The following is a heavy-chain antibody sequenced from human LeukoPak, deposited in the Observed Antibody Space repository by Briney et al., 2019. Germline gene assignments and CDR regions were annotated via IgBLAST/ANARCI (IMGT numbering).Heavy chain of an antibody. CDR1: GGSISSSSYY. V-gene: IGHV4-39*07. CDR3: ARDREGSYRLNWFDP. CDR2: IYYSGST. J-gene: IGHJ5*02. Sequence: SETLSLTCTVSGGSISSSSYYWGWLRQPPGKGLEWIGSIYYSGSTYYNPSLKSRVTISVDTSKNQFSLKLSSVTAADTAVYYCARDREGSYRLNWFDPWGQGTLVTVSS. D-gene: IGHD3-16*02.